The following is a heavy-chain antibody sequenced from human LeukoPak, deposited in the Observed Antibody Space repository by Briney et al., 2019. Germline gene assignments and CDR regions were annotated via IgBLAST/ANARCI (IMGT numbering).Heavy chain of an antibody. CDR1: GFTVSSNY. CDR3: ARGYLRYGDYSLPNA. V-gene: IGHV3-66*01. Sequence: GGSLRLSCEASGFTVSSNYMSWVRQAPGKGLEWVSVIYSGGTTNYADSVKGRFTISRDNSKNTLYLQMNSLRAEDTAVYYCARGYLRYGDYSLPNAWGQGTLVTVSS. D-gene: IGHD4-17*01. J-gene: IGHJ5*02. CDR2: IYSGGTT.